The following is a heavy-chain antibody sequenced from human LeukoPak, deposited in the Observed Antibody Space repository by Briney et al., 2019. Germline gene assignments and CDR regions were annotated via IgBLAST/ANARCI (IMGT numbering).Heavy chain of an antibody. J-gene: IGHJ5*02. CDR2: IIPILGIA. Sequence: ASVTVSCKASGGTFSSYAISWVRQAPGQGLEWMGRIIPILGIANYAQKFQGRVTITADKSTSTAYMELSSLRSEDTAVYYCARDNYYDSSAEDWFDPWGQGTLVTVSS. D-gene: IGHD3-22*01. V-gene: IGHV1-69*04. CDR3: ARDNYYDSSAEDWFDP. CDR1: GGTFSSYA.